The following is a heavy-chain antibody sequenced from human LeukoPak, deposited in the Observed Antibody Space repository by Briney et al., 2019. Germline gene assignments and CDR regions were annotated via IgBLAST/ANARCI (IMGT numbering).Heavy chain of an antibody. V-gene: IGHV1-2*02. CDR3: ARTREGAYDFWSGYLNWFDP. J-gene: IGHJ5*02. D-gene: IGHD3-3*01. CDR2: INPNSGGT. Sequence: VASVKVSCKASGYTFTGYYMHWVRQAPGQGLEWMGWINPNSGGTNYAQKFQGRVTMTRDTSIGTAYMELSRLRSDDTAVYYCARTREGAYDFWSGYLNWFDPWGQGTLVTVSS. CDR1: GYTFTGYY.